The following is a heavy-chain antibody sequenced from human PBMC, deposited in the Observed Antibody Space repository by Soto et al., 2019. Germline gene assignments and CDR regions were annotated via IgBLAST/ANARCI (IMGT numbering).Heavy chain of an antibody. Sequence: PSETLSRTCSVSGGSIISYYWSWIRQPAGKGLEWIGRIYSTGSTQYNPSLKSRVTMSVDRSKNQFSLHLTSVTAADTATYFCARDAGDDYGDFEDYWGQGILVTVSS. D-gene: IGHD4-17*01. CDR3: ARDAGDDYGDFEDY. CDR1: GGSIISYY. J-gene: IGHJ4*02. CDR2: IYSTGST. V-gene: IGHV4-4*07.